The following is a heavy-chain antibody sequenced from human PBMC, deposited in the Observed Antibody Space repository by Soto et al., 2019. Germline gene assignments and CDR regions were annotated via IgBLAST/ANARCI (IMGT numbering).Heavy chain of an antibody. D-gene: IGHD5-18*01. CDR2: ISYDGSNK. CDR3: ARDRGLWSHYYGMDV. CDR1: GFTFSSYA. J-gene: IGHJ6*02. V-gene: IGHV3-30-3*01. Sequence: GGSLRLSCAASGFTFSSYAMHWVRQAPGKGLEWVAVISYDGSNKYYADSVKGRFTISRDNSKNTLYLQMNSLRAEDTAVYYCARDRGLWSHYYGMDVWGQGTTVTVSS.